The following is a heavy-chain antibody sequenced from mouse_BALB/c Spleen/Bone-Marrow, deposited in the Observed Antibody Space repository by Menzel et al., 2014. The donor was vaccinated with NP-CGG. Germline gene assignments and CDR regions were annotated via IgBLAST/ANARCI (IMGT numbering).Heavy chain of an antibody. D-gene: IGHD1-1*01. CDR1: GYSITSGYS. J-gene: IGHJ4*01. CDR2: IHYSGST. Sequence: EVKLVQSGPDLVKPSQSLSLTCTATGYSITSGYSWHVIRQFPGNKLEWMGYIHYSGSTNYNPSLKSRTSITLDTSYNRFFLQLNSVTTDDTATDYCARFMALYYAMDYWGQGTPVTVSS. V-gene: IGHV3-1*02. CDR3: ARFMALYYAMDY.